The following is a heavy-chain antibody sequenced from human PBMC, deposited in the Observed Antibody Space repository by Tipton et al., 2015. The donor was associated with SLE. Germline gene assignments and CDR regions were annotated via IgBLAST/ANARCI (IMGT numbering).Heavy chain of an antibody. D-gene: IGHD3-22*01. CDR1: GGSVSSGGYY. CDR3: ARFIPMIVVPPYSKTDAFDI. CDR2: IYHSGST. V-gene: IGHV4-39*07. J-gene: IGHJ3*02. Sequence: LRLSCTVSGGSVSSGGYYWGWIRQPPGKGLEWIGSIYHSGSTYYNPSLKSRVTISVDTSKNQFSLKLSSVTAADTAVYYCARFIPMIVVPPYSKTDAFDIWGQGTMVTVSS.